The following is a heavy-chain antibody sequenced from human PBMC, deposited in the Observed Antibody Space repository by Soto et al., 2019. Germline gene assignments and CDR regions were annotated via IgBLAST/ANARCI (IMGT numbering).Heavy chain of an antibody. J-gene: IGHJ4*02. CDR3: AHGSCSSADCYPNPYLDY. Sequence: QITLKESGPTLVKPTQTLTLTCTFSGFSLSTTAEGVGWIRQPPGKALEWLALIYWDDDERYSPSLKSRLTITKDTSKNQGVLTMTNVDPVDTATYYCAHGSCSSADCYPNPYLDYWGQGILVTVSS. CDR2: IYWDDDE. D-gene: IGHD2-2*01. V-gene: IGHV2-5*02. CDR1: GFSLSTTAEG.